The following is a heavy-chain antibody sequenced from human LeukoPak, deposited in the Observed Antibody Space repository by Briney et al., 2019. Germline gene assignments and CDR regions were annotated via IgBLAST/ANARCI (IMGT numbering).Heavy chain of an antibody. CDR3: ARGRHYYDSSDYYYEGDGFDI. V-gene: IGHV1-46*01. CDR1: GYTFTSHY. Sequence: ASVKVSCEASGYTFTSHYMHWVRQAPEKGLEWMGIINPTGDSTSYAQKFQGRVTMTRDMSTSTVYMELSNLRSEDTAVYYCARGRHYYDSSDYYYEGDGFDIWGQGTMVTVSS. D-gene: IGHD3-22*01. J-gene: IGHJ3*02. CDR2: INPTGDST.